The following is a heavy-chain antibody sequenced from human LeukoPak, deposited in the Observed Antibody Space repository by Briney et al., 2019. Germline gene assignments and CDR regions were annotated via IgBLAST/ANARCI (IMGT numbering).Heavy chain of an antibody. D-gene: IGHD2/OR15-2a*01. V-gene: IGHV3-23*01. CDR2: ISGSGGST. Sequence: HPGGSLRLSCAASGFTFSSYSMSWVRQAAGKGLEWVSGISGSGGSTFHADSVKGRFTISRDNSKNTLYLQMDSLRVEDTAVYYCAKGNSTGYGNWYYDPWGRGSLVTVSS. J-gene: IGHJ2*01. CDR3: AKGNSTGYGNWYYDP. CDR1: GFTFSSYS.